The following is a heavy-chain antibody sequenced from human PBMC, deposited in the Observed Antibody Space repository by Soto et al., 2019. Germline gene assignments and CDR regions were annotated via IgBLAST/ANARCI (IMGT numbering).Heavy chain of an antibody. D-gene: IGHD2-15*01. CDR2: ISAYNGNT. CDR1: GYTFTSYG. J-gene: IGHJ4*02. CDR3: ARDSYCSGGSCYRGYFDY. Sequence: QVQLVQSGAEVKKPGASVKVSCKASGYTFTSYGISWVRQAPGQGLEWMGWISAYNGNTNYAQKLQGRVTMTTDTSPSTADMELRSLRSDDTAVYYCARDSYCSGGSCYRGYFDYWGQGTLVTVSS. V-gene: IGHV1-18*01.